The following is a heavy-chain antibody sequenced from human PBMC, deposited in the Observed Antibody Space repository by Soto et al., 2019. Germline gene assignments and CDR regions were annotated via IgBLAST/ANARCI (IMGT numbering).Heavy chain of an antibody. CDR3: ARVVVAATRSLWRENYFDY. CDR1: GYTFTSYG. V-gene: IGHV1-18*01. D-gene: IGHD2-15*01. J-gene: IGHJ4*02. CDR2: ISAYNGNT. Sequence: ASVKVSCKASGYTFTSYGISWVRQAPGQGLEWMGWISAYNGNTNYAQKLQGRVTMTTDTSTSTAYMELRSLRSDDTAVYYCARVVVAATRSLWRENYFDYWGQGTLVTVSS.